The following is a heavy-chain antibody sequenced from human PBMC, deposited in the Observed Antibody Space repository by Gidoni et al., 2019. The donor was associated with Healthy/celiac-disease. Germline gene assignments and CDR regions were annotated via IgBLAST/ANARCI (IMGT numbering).Heavy chain of an antibody. CDR2: ISGSGGST. D-gene: IGHD6-13*01. J-gene: IGHJ6*02. CDR3: AKGRRDSSSWWALPPPYYYGMDV. Sequence: EVQLLESGGGLVQPGGSLRLSCAASGFPFSSWSMSWVRPGPGKGLEWVSAISGSGGSTYYADSVKGRFTISRDNSKNTLYLQMNSLRAEDTAVYYCAKGRRDSSSWWALPPPYYYGMDVWGQGTTVTVSS. CDR1: GFPFSSWS. V-gene: IGHV3-23*01.